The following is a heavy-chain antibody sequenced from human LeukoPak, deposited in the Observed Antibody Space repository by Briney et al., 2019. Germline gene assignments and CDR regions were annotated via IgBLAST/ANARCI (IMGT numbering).Heavy chain of an antibody. D-gene: IGHD3/OR15-3a*01. Sequence: SETLSLTCTVSGGSISSSSYYWGWIRQPPGNGLEWIGSIYYSGSTYYNPSLKSRVTISVDTSKNQFSLKLSAVTAADTAVYYCARLGLGGYMDVWGKGTTVTVSS. CDR3: ARLGLGGYMDV. CDR1: GGSISSSSYY. CDR2: IYYSGST. V-gene: IGHV4-39*01. J-gene: IGHJ6*03.